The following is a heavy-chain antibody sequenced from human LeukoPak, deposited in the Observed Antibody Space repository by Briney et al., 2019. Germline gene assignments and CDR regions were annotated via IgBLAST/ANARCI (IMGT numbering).Heavy chain of an antibody. CDR2: IYHSGST. CDR1: GYSISSGYY. CDR3: AREPIVVVTDYYFDY. D-gene: IGHD2-21*02. Sequence: PSETLSLTCTVSGYSISSGYYWGWIRPPPGKGLEWIGSIYHSGSTYYNPSLKSRVTISVDTSKNQFSLKLSSVTAADTAVYYCAREPIVVVTDYYFDYWGQGTLVTVSS. V-gene: IGHV4-38-2*02. J-gene: IGHJ4*02.